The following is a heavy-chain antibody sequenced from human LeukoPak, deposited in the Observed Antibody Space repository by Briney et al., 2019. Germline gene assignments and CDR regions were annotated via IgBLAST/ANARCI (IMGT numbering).Heavy chain of an antibody. CDR3: ARTDYGDDLLGDY. CDR1: GGSISTYY. CDR2: IYYSGST. D-gene: IGHD4-17*01. Sequence: PSETLSLTCTVSGGSISTYYWSWIRQPPGKGLEWIAYIYYSGSTSYNPSLKTRVTISVDMSKNQFSLKLSSVTAADTAVYYCARTDYGDDLLGDYWGQGTLVTVSS. V-gene: IGHV4-59*08. J-gene: IGHJ4*02.